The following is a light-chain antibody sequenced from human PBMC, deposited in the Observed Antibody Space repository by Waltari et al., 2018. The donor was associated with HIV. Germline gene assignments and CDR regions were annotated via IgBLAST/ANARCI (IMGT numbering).Light chain of an antibody. V-gene: IGKV3-11*01. CDR1: QSVSSH. CDR2: DAS. Sequence: IVLTQSPSTLSLSPGETVPLSCRASQSVSSHLAWYQQQRGQAPRLLISDASKRATGIPARFSGSGSGTDFTLTIAGLEPEDFAVYYCQQYSNWPLITFGPGTKVDVK. CDR3: QQYSNWPLIT. J-gene: IGKJ3*01.